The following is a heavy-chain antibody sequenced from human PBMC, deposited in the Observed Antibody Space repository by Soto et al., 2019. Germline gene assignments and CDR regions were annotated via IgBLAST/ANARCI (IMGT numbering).Heavy chain of an antibody. V-gene: IGHV1-18*01. CDR3: ASFRDQFAFDS. CDR1: GYTFTSSG. D-gene: IGHD2-21*01. J-gene: IGHJ4*03. Sequence: ASVKVSCNAPGYTFTSSGISWVRQAPGQGLEWMGWISAYNVNTNYTQKLQGRVTMTTDTSTSTAYIELRSLRSDDTSVYYCASFRDQFAFDSWGQGTLVTVSS. CDR2: ISAYNVNT.